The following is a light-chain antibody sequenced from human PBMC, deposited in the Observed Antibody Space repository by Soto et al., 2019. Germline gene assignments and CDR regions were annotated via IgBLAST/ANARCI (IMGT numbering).Light chain of an antibody. V-gene: IGLV2-8*01. CDR1: SSDVGGYNY. CDR2: EVT. J-gene: IGLJ1*01. Sequence: QSVLTQPPSASGSPGQSVTISCTGTSSDVGGYNYVSWYQQHPGRPPKLMIYEVTKRPLGVPDRFSGSKSGNTASLTVSGLQAEDEADYYCSSYAGSNNYVFGTGTKLTVL. CDR3: SSYAGSNNYV.